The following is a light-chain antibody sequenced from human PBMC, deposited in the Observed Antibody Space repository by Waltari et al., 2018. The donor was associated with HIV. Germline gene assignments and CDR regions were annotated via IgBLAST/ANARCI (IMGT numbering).Light chain of an antibody. Sequence: QSALTQPASVSGSPGQSITISCTGTSNDVGGYNFVSWYQQHPGKAPKLIIYDVSKRPSGVSNRVSGSKSGNTASLTISGLQAEDEADYFCSSYISTNTPVVFGGGTKLTVL. CDR3: SSYISTNTPVV. CDR1: SNDVGGYNF. V-gene: IGLV2-14*03. CDR2: DVS. J-gene: IGLJ2*01.